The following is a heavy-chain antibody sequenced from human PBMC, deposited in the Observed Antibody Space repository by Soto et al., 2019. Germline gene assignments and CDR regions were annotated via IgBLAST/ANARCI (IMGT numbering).Heavy chain of an antibody. V-gene: IGHV3-23*01. CDR2: FRSSGDGGTT. J-gene: IGHJ4*02. Sequence: EVQLLESGGGLVQPGGSLRLSCAASGFTFSSYSMSWVRQAPGKGLEWVSGFRSSGDGGTTYYADSVKGRFTISRDNSKNTLFLQMNGLRAEDTAIYYCAKKVNSGPGSQYFDYWGQGTLVTVSS. CDR1: GFTFSSYS. D-gene: IGHD3-10*01. CDR3: AKKVNSGPGSQYFDY.